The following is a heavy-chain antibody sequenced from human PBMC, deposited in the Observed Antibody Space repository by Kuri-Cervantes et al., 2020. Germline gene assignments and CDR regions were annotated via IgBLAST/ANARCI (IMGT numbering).Heavy chain of an antibody. CDR2: ISSSGSTI. D-gene: IGHD2-15*01. V-gene: IGHV3-11*01. CDR1: GFTFSDYY. CDR3: VKDGRTKTGGSPLVCSGGRCYFVNMDV. J-gene: IGHJ6*03. Sequence: GESLKISCAASGFTFSDYYMSWIRQAPGKGLEWVSYISSSGSTIYYADSVKGRFTISRDNAKNSLYLQMNSLRSEDTALYYCVKDGRTKTGGSPLVCSGGRCYFVNMDVWGKGTTVTVSS.